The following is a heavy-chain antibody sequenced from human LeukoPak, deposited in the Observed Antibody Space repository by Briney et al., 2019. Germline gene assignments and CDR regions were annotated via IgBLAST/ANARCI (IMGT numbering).Heavy chain of an antibody. CDR1: GGSISSYY. CDR2: IHTSGST. CDR3: ARGFGELLDYYYYYMDV. Sequence: SETLSLTCTVSGGSISSYYWSWIRQPAGKGLEWIGRIHTSGSTNYSPSLKSRVTISVDTSKNQFSLKLSSVTAADTAVYYCARGFGELLDYYYYYMDVWGKGTTVTVSS. D-gene: IGHD1-26*01. V-gene: IGHV4-4*07. J-gene: IGHJ6*03.